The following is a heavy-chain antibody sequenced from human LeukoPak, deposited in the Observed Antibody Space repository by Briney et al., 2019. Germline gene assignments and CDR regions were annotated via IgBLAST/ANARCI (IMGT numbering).Heavy chain of an antibody. J-gene: IGHJ4*02. Sequence: KASETLPLTCAVSGGSFSDYYWSWIRQSPGKGLEWIGEVNHGGSTNYNPSLKSRVAMSVDTSKNQFSLKLTSVSAADTAVYYCARGGQQVGADLAVVIGATLLDDFFDYWGQGTLVTVSS. CDR2: VNHGGST. CDR1: GGSFSDYY. D-gene: IGHD2-15*01. CDR3: ARGGQQVGADLAVVIGATLLDDFFDY. V-gene: IGHV4-34*01.